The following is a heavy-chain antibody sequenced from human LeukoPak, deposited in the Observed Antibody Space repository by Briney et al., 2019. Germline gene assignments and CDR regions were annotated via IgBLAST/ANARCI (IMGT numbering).Heavy chain of an antibody. J-gene: IGHJ6*03. D-gene: IGHD5-12*01. CDR3: ARDEQYSGYDHGPMNYYYYYMDV. CDR1: GFTFSSYS. Sequence: KPGGSLRLSCAASGFTFSSYSMNWVRQAPGKGLEWVSYISSSSSTIYYADSEKGRFTISRDNAKNSLYLQMNSLRAEDTAVYYCARDEQYSGYDHGPMNYYYYYMDVWGKGTTVTVSS. CDR2: ISSSSSTI. V-gene: IGHV3-48*04.